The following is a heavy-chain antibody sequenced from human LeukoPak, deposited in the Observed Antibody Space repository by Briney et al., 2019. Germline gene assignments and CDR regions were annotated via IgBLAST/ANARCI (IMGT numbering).Heavy chain of an antibody. Sequence: GGSLRLSCAASGFTLSNFWMSWVRQAPGRGLEWVANIHPEGNEKYHVESVKGRFTISRDNTKNLLFLQMNGLRVEDTAVYYCARGDDFSGDHWGQGTLVTASS. CDR1: GFTLSNFW. V-gene: IGHV3-7*04. J-gene: IGHJ4*02. CDR3: ARGDDFSGDH. CDR2: IHPEGNEK. D-gene: IGHD1-1*01.